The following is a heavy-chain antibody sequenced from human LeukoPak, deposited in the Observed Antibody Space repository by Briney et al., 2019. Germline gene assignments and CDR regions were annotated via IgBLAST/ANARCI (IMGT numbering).Heavy chain of an antibody. J-gene: IGHJ3*02. Sequence: SETLSLTCTVSGYSISSGYYWGWIRQPPGKGLEWIGSIYHSGSTYYNPSLKSRVTISVDTSKNQFSLKLSSVTAADTAVYYCARRSGSYLPDAFDIWGQGTMVTVSS. D-gene: IGHD1-26*01. V-gene: IGHV4-38-2*02. CDR3: ARRSGSYLPDAFDI. CDR1: GYSISSGYY. CDR2: IYHSGST.